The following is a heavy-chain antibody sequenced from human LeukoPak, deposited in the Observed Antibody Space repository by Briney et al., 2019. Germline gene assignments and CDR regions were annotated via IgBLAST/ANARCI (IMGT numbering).Heavy chain of an antibody. J-gene: IGHJ5*02. V-gene: IGHV3-23*01. CDR3: AKDSPDIVVVSDNWFDP. CDR2: ISGSGGST. Sequence: PGGSLRLSCAASGFTFSSYAMSWVRQAPGKGLEWVSAISGSGGSTYYADSVKGRFTISRDNSKNTLYLQMNSLRAEDAAVYYCAKDSPDIVVVSDNWFDPWGQGTLVTVSS. D-gene: IGHD2-2*01. CDR1: GFTFSSYA.